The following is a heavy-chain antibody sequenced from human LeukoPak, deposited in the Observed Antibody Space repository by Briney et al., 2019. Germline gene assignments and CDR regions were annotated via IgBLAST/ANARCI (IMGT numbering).Heavy chain of an antibody. J-gene: IGHJ4*02. Sequence: GSLRLSCAASGFTFSSYSMNWVRQAPGKGLEWVSYISSSIITIYYTDSVKGRFAISRDNAKNSLYLQMNSLRAEDTAVYYCAREGGAVAGHFDYWGQGTLVTVSS. D-gene: IGHD6-19*01. V-gene: IGHV3-48*01. CDR1: GFTFSSYS. CDR2: ISSSIITI. CDR3: AREGGAVAGHFDY.